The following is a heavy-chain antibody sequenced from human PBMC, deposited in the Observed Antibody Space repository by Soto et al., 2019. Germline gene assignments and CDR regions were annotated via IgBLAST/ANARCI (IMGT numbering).Heavy chain of an antibody. J-gene: IGHJ6*02. D-gene: IGHD2-15*01. CDR2: IYPADSDT. Sequence: LGESLKISCRGSEFMFSDHWIAWVRQMPEKGLEWMGNIYPADSDTRFNPSFQGQVTISVDKSINTAYLQWSTVKASDTAIYYCARRKSGPTYSNNGLDVWGQGTTVTVSS. CDR3: ARRKSGPTYSNNGLDV. V-gene: IGHV5-51*01. CDR1: EFMFSDHW.